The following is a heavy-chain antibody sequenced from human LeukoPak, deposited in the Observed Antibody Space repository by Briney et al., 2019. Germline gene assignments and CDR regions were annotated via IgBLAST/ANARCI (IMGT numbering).Heavy chain of an antibody. CDR2: ISGSGGST. V-gene: IGHV3-23*01. CDR3: STYCTNGVCYPPLGPFYYYYGMDV. D-gene: IGHD2-8*01. J-gene: IGHJ6*02. CDR1: GFTFSSYA. Sequence: PGGSLRLSCAASGFTFSSYAMSWVRQAPGKGLEWVSAISGSGGSTYYADSVKGRFTISRDNSKNTLYLQMNSLRAEDTAVYYCSTYCTNGVCYPPLGPFYYYYGMDVWGQGTTVTVSS.